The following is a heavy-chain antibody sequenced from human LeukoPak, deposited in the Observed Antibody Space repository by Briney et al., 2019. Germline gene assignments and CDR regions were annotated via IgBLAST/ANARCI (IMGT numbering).Heavy chain of an antibody. V-gene: IGHV3-7*01. D-gene: IGHD2-2*01. CDR2: INQDRSEI. CDR1: GFTFSNNW. J-gene: IGHJ4*02. Sequence: GGSLRLSCAASGFTFSNNWMSWVRQAPGKGLEWVANINQDRSEIYSVDSVKGRFTISRDNAQNSLYLQMNSLRAEDTAVYYCARTHYAFDYWGQGTLVTVSS. CDR3: ARTHYAFDY.